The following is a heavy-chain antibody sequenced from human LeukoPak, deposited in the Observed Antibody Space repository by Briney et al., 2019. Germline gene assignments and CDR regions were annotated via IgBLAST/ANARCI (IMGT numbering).Heavy chain of an antibody. Sequence: LETLSLTCTVSVGSPSGGSYYWRLIRQPPGKGLGCVGYIYYNVGTNYNPSLKSQLSISVDTSKNQFSLKLSSVTAADTAVYYCARDLHVGCGGYCYPVGYYYYGMDVWGQGTTVTVPS. D-gene: IGHD2-21*02. CDR1: VGSPSGGSYY. CDR3: ARDLHVGCGGYCYPVGYYYYGMDV. J-gene: IGHJ6*02. CDR2: IYYNVGT. V-gene: IGHV4-61*01.